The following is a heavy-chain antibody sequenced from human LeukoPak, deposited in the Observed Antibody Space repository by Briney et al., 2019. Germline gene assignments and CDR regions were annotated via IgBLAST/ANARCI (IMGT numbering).Heavy chain of an antibody. CDR3: AKGAIVATIPYYFDY. Sequence: PGGSLRLSCAASGFTFDDYAMHWVRQAPGKGLEWVSGISWNSGGIGYADSVKGRFTISRDNAKNSLYLQMNSLRAEDTALYYCAKGAIVATIPYYFDYWGQGTLVTVSS. CDR1: GFTFDDYA. V-gene: IGHV3-9*01. D-gene: IGHD5-12*01. J-gene: IGHJ4*02. CDR2: ISWNSGGI.